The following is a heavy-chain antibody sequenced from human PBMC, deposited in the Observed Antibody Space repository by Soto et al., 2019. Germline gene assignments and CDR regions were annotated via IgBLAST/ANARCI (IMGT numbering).Heavy chain of an antibody. D-gene: IGHD2-2*01. Sequence: QVQLQESGPGLVKPSQTRSLTCTVSGGSISSGDYYWSWIRQPPGKGLEWNGYMYYSGSTYYNSPLKSRVTISVDASKNPFSLKLSSVTAADTSVYYWVRSILLVPGSIVGAFDIWGQGTMVTVSS. V-gene: IGHV4-30-4*01. CDR3: VRSILLVPGSIVGAFDI. J-gene: IGHJ3*02. CDR1: GGSISSGDYY. CDR2: MYYSGST.